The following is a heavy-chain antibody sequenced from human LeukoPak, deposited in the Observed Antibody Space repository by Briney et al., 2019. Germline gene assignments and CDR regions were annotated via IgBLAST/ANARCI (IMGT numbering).Heavy chain of an antibody. Sequence: GGCLRPSWAAAGFTVSNYAMTWVRQRPGKGRGWVSGISGSGDTTYYADPEKGRFTTSRENFRNTPYLHINSPTVANTAVYCCARESFKAAAGYLDYWGQGILVTVSS. J-gene: IGHJ4*02. CDR3: ARESFKAAAGYLDY. CDR1: GFTVSNYA. D-gene: IGHD6-25*01. V-gene: IGHV3-23*01. CDR2: ISGSGDTT.